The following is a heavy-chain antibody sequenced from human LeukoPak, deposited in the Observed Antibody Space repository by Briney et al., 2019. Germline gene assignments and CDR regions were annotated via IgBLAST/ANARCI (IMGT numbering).Heavy chain of an antibody. V-gene: IGHV3-30*04. CDR1: GFTFSSYA. CDR3: ARDAAPPYCGGDGYSWAFDI. Sequence: GGSLRLSCAASGFTFSSYAMHWVRQAPGKGLEWEAVISYDGSNKYYADSVKGRFTISRDNSKNTLYLQMNSLRAEDTAVYYCARDAAPPYCGGDGYSWAFDIWGQGTMVTVSS. J-gene: IGHJ3*02. CDR2: ISYDGSNK. D-gene: IGHD2-21*02.